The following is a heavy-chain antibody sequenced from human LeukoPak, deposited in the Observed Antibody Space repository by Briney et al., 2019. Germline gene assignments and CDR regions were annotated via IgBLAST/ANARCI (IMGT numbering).Heavy chain of an antibody. CDR2: IKSKTDGGTT. CDR3: TTDRYSQYYFDY. V-gene: IGHV3-15*01. J-gene: IGHJ4*02. CDR1: GFTFSNAW. Sequence: GGSLRLSCAASGFTFSNAWMSWVRQAPGKGLDWVGRIKSKTDGGTTDYAAPVKGRFTISRDDSKNTLYLQMNSLKTEDTAVYYCTTDRYSQYYFDYWGQGTLVTVSS. D-gene: IGHD5-12*01.